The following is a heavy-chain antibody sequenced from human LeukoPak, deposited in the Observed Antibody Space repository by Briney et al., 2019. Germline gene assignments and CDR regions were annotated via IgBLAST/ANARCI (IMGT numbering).Heavy chain of an antibody. Sequence: SETLSLTCTVSGGSVSSGSYYWSWIRQPPGKGLEWIGYIYYSGSTNYNPSLKSRVTVSVDTSKNQFSLKLSSVTAADTAVCYCAVAVAGHFYFDYWGQGTLVTVSS. CDR3: AVAVAGHFYFDY. V-gene: IGHV4-61*01. CDR2: IYYSGST. D-gene: IGHD6-19*01. J-gene: IGHJ4*02. CDR1: GGSVSSGSYY.